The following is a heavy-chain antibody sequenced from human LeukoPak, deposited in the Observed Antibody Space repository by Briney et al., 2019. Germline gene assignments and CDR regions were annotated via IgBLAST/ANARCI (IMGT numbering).Heavy chain of an antibody. V-gene: IGHV1-8*01. CDR2: MNPNSGNT. Sequence: ASVKVSCKASGYTFTSYDINWVRQATGQGLEWMGWMNPNSGNTGYAQKFQGRATMTRNTSMSTAYMELSSLRSEDTAVYYCARGRAMAAAVNWFDPWGQGTLVTVSS. J-gene: IGHJ5*02. D-gene: IGHD6-13*01. CDR3: ARGRAMAAAVNWFDP. CDR1: GYTFTSYD.